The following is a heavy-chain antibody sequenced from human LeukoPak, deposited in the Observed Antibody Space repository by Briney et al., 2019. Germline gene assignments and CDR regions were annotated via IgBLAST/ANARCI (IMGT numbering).Heavy chain of an antibody. J-gene: IGHJ4*02. CDR3: ARRGGGYAVGLFDY. CDR1: GGSISSYY. CDR2: IYYSGST. V-gene: IGHV4-59*08. Sequence: SETLSLTCTVSGGSISSYYWSWIRQPPGKGLEWVGYIYYSGSTNYNPSLKSRVTISVDKSKNQFSLKLSSVTAADTAVYYCARRGGGYAVGLFDYWGQGTLVTVSS. D-gene: IGHD5-12*01.